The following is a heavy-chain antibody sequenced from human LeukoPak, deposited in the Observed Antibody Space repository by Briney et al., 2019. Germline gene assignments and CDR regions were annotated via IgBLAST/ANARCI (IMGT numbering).Heavy chain of an antibody. CDR3: AKDSQATGGAFDI. V-gene: IGHV3-9*03. Sequence: PGGSLRLSCAASGFTFDDYAMHWVRQAPGKGLEWVSGISWNSGSIGYADSVKGRFTISRDNAKNSLYLQMNSLRAEDMALYYCAKDSQATGGAFDIWGQGTMVTVSS. CDR2: ISWNSGSI. J-gene: IGHJ3*02. CDR1: GFTFDDYA. D-gene: IGHD3-16*01.